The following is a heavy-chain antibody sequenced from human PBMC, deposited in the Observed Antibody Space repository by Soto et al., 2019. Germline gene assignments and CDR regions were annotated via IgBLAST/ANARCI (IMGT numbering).Heavy chain of an antibody. CDR1: GYTFTSYD. J-gene: IGHJ5*02. V-gene: IGHV1-8*02. CDR2: MNPNSGNT. CDR3: AGCRKYGAYSRWFDP. D-gene: IGHD4-17*01. Sequence: QVQLVQSGAEVKKPGASVKVSCKASGYTFTSYDINWVRQATGQGLEYLGWMNPNSGNTAYVQKIQGRVTMTWDTSISTDYRGLSSLGSEVSSVYFCAGCRKYGAYSRWFDPWGQGTLVTVSS.